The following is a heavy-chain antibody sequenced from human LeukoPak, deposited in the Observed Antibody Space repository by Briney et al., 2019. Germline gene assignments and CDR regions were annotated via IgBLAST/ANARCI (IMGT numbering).Heavy chain of an antibody. CDR3: ARWNRLGPYCSGGSCRYYYGMDV. J-gene: IGHJ6*02. CDR2: IYYSGST. V-gene: IGHV4-61*01. Sequence: SETLSLTCTVSGGSISSGSYYWSWIRQPPGKGLEWIGYIYYSGSTNYNPSLKSRVTISVDTSKNQFSLKLSSVTAADTAVYYCARWNRLGPYCSGGSCRYYYGMDVWGQGTTVTVSS. D-gene: IGHD2-15*01. CDR1: GGSISSGSYY.